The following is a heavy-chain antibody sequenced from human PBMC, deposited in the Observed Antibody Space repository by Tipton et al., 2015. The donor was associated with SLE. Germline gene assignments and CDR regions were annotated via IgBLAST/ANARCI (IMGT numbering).Heavy chain of an antibody. CDR2: IYYSGST. V-gene: IGHV4-39*07. D-gene: IGHD2-8*01. CDR3: ARGGASVLIRNCYFDY. CDR1: GGSISSGGYY. J-gene: IGHJ4*01. Sequence: TLSLTCTVSGGSISSGGYYWSWIRQPPGKGLEWIGSIYYSGSTYYNPSLKSRVSISVDTSKNQFFLNLHSVTAADTVVYYCARGGASVLIRNCYFDYWGQGSLVTVSS.